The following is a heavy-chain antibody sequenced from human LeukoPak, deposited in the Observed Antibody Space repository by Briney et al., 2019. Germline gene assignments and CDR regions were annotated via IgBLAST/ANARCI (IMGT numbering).Heavy chain of an antibody. CDR3: AKAGEGYDYVWGSYRPVDY. D-gene: IGHD3-16*02. CDR1: GFTFSSYA. V-gene: IGHV3-23*01. CDR2: ISGSGGST. Sequence: PGGSLRLSCAASGFTFSSYAMSWVGQAPGKGLEWVSAISGSGGSTYYADSVKGRFTISRDNSKNTLYLQMNSLRAEDTAVYYCAKAGEGYDYVWGSYRPVDYWGQGTLVTVSS. J-gene: IGHJ4*02.